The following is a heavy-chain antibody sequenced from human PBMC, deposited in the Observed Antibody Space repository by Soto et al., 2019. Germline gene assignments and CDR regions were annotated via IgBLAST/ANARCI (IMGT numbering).Heavy chain of an antibody. CDR2: INPSGGST. CDR1: GYTFTSYY. D-gene: IGHD3-16*01. V-gene: IGHV1-46*01. J-gene: IGHJ6*03. Sequence: ASVKVSCKASGYTFTSYYMHCVRQAPGQGLEWMGIINPSGGSTSYAQKFQGRVTISVDTSNNQLSLKLSSVTAADTAVYYCARHYGYYSHYMDVWTKGTTVTVSS. CDR3: ARHYGYYSHYMDV.